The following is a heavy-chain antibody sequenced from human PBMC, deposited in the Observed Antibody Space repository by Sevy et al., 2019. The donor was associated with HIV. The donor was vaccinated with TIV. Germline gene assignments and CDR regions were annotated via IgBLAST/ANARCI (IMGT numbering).Heavy chain of an antibody. CDR3: ARDPRMYGDYLLAYFDY. Sequence: GGSLRLSCAASGFTPTTYGMHWVRQAPGKGLEWVAVIGYDGSNKYYADSVKGRFTIYRDNSKNTLFLQMDSLRAEDTAVYYCARDPRMYGDYLLAYFDYWGQGTLVTVSS. D-gene: IGHD2-8*01. CDR1: GFTPTTYG. V-gene: IGHV3-33*01. J-gene: IGHJ4*02. CDR2: IGYDGSNK.